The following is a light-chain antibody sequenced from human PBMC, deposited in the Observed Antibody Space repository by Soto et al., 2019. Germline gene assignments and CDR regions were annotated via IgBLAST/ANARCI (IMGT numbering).Light chain of an antibody. CDR2: LAS. V-gene: IGKV3-20*01. J-gene: IGKJ1*01. Sequence: EIVLTQAPGTLSLSPGDRATLSCRASQSVSSSSLAWYQQRPGQAPRLLIYLASIRPTGIPDRFSGSGSGPDFTLTINRLEPEDFAVYYCQQYGSSPRTFGQGTKVEIK. CDR1: QSVSSSS. CDR3: QQYGSSPRT.